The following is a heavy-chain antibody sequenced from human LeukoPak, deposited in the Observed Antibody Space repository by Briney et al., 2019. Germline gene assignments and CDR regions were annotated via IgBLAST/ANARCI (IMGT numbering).Heavy chain of an antibody. CDR2: VYYSGST. V-gene: IGHV4-39*01. D-gene: IGHD6-19*01. J-gene: IGHJ4*02. CDR3: ARRYSSGWTYFFDY. Sequence: KSAETLSLTCSVSGGSISSSIYYWRWVRQPPGRGVGGIGSVYYSGSTSYDPSPKSRVTISVDTSKNQFSLKLSSVTAADTAVYYCARRYSSGWTYFFDYWGQGTMVTVSS. CDR1: GGSISSSIYY.